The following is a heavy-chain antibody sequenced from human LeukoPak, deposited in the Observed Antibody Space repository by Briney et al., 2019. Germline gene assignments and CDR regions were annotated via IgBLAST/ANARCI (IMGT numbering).Heavy chain of an antibody. CDR1: GFTFSSYA. J-gene: IGHJ4*02. V-gene: IGHV3-23*01. CDR2: ISGSGGST. D-gene: IGHD4-23*01. CDR3: AKDLLRWSFDY. Sequence: LGGTLRLSCAASGFTFSSYAMSWVRQAPGKGLEWVSVISGSGGSTSYADSVKGRFTISRDNSKNTLYLQMNNLRAEDTAVYYCAKDLLRWSFDYWGQGSLVTVSS.